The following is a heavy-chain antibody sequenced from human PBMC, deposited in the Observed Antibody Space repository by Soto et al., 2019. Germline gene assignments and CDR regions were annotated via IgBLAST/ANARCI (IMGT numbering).Heavy chain of an antibody. Sequence: EVQLLESGGGLVQPGGSPRLSCAASGFTFSSYAMSWVRQAPGKGLEWVSAISGSGGSTYYADSVKGRFTISRDNSKNTPYLQMNRLRAEDTAVYYCANLGDGYDFWSGYYVWFDYWGQGTLVTVSS. CDR3: ANLGDGYDFWSGYYVWFDY. CDR2: ISGSGGST. J-gene: IGHJ4*02. V-gene: IGHV3-23*01. CDR1: GFTFSSYA. D-gene: IGHD3-3*01.